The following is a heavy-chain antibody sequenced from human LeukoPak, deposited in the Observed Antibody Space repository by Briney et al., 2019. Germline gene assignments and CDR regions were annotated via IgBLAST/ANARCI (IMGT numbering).Heavy chain of an antibody. CDR1: GFSFRYFA. J-gene: IGHJ4*02. CDR2: ISGSGGST. D-gene: IGHD6-6*01. Sequence: GGSLRLSCVGSGFSFRYFAIHWVRQAPGKGLEWVSAISGSGGSTYYADSVKGRFTISRDNSKNTLYLQMNSLRAEDTAVYYCAKQEYSSSSSDYWGQGTLVTVSS. CDR3: AKQEYSSSSSDY. V-gene: IGHV3-23*01.